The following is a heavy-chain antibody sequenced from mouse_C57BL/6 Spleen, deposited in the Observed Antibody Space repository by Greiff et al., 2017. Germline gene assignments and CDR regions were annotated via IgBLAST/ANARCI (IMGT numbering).Heavy chain of an antibody. CDR3: ARSGYGNYVGYAMDY. V-gene: IGHV1-82*01. CDR2: IYPGDGDT. J-gene: IGHJ4*01. D-gene: IGHD2-1*01. CDR1: GSAFSSSW. Sequence: QVQLQQSGPELVKPGASVTISCKASGSAFSSSWMNWVKQRPGKGLEWIGRIYPGDGDTNYNGKFQGKATLTADKSSSTAYMQLSSLTSEDSAVYFCARSGYGNYVGYAMDYWGQGTSVTVSA.